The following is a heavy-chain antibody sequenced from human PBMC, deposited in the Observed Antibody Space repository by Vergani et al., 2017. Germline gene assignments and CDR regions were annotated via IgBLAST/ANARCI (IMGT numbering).Heavy chain of an antibody. V-gene: IGHV3-23*01. CDR3: AKANPRNSXYDYLYYYHAMDV. CDR1: GFTFSTYA. Sequence: EVQLLESGGSLKQPGGSVRLSCAASGFTFSTYAMHWVRQAPGKGLEWVSALTGGGGSTYYADSFKGRFIISRDNSRDTLYLQMNSLRPEDTAVYYCAKANPRNSXYDYLYYYHAMDVWGQGTTVTVSS. J-gene: IGHJ6*02. D-gene: IGHD5-12*01. CDR2: LTGGGGST.